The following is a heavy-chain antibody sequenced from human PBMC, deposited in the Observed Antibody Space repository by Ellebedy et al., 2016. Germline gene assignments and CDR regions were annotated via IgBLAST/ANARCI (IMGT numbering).Heavy chain of an antibody. J-gene: IGHJ6*02. Sequence: GESLKISCAASGFTFDDYAMHWVRQAPGKGLEWVSLISWDGGSTYYADSVKGRFTISRDNSKNSLYLQMNSLRAEDTALYYCAKDIGYDFWSDPQSFYYGMDVWGQGTTVTVSS. D-gene: IGHD3-3*01. CDR2: ISWDGGST. CDR3: AKDIGYDFWSDPQSFYYGMDV. V-gene: IGHV3-43D*03. CDR1: GFTFDDYA.